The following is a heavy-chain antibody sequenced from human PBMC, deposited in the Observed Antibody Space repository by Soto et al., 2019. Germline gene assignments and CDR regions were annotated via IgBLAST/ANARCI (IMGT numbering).Heavy chain of an antibody. CDR1: CGSISSYY. D-gene: IGHD6-19*01. V-gene: IGHV4-59*12. Sequence: SETLSLTCTVSCGSISSYYWSWIRQPPGKGLEWIGCIYYSGSTNYNPSLKSRVTISVDTSKNHFSLKLSSVTAADTAVYYCARNSSSGWLGFDYWGQGTLVNVSS. J-gene: IGHJ4*02. CDR2: IYYSGST. CDR3: ARNSSSGWLGFDY.